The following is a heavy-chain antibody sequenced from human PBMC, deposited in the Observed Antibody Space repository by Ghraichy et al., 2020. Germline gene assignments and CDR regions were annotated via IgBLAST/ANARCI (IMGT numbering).Heavy chain of an antibody. J-gene: IGHJ5*02. CDR1: GGTFSSYA. CDR3: ARDTRGYSYGYGGWFDP. V-gene: IGHV1-69*04. CDR2: IIPILGIA. D-gene: IGHD5-18*01. Sequence: SVKVSCKASGGTFSSYAISWVRQAPGQGLEWMGRIIPILGIANYAQKFQGRVTITADKSTSTAYMELSSLRSEDTAVYYCARDTRGYSYGYGGWFDPWGQGTLVTVSS.